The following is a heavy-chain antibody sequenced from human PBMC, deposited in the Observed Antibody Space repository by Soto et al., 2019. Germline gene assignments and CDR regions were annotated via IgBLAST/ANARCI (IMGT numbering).Heavy chain of an antibody. D-gene: IGHD2-15*01. CDR3: AKDSTCSGGSYYLFDY. Sequence: EVQLLESGGGLVQPGGSLRLSCAASRFTFNNYAMSWVRQAPGKGLEWVSGISSTGDRTNYADSVKGRFTISRDNSKNTLYLQMNSLRDEDTAVYYCAKDSTCSGGSYYLFDYWGQGTLVTVSS. V-gene: IGHV3-23*01. CDR2: ISSTGDRT. CDR1: RFTFNNYA. J-gene: IGHJ4*02.